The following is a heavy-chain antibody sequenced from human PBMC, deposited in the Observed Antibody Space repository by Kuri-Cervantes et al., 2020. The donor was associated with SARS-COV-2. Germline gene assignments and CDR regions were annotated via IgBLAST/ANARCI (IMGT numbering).Heavy chain of an antibody. Sequence: GGSLRLSCAVSGFTSSNYGMNWVRQAPGKGLEWVAHINSISSNIGYADSVKGRFTISRDNAKNSLYLQMNSLRADDTAVYYCARVAAAGGLDYWGQGTLVTVSS. CDR2: INSISSNI. CDR1: GFTSSNYG. D-gene: IGHD6-13*01. CDR3: ARVAAAGGLDY. J-gene: IGHJ4*02. V-gene: IGHV3-48*03.